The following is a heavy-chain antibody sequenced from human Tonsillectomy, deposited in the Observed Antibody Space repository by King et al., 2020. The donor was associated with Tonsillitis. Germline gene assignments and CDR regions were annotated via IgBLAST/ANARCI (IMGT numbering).Heavy chain of an antibody. D-gene: IGHD7-27*01. V-gene: IGHV3-11*06. CDR2: ISSSSSYT. CDR3: GRALPNWGTSYWYFDL. Sequence: VQLVESGGGLVKPGGSLRLSCAASGFTFSDYYMSWIRQAPGKGLEWVSYISSSSSYTNYAESVKGRFTISRDNAKNSLYLQMNSLRAEDTAVYYCGRALPNWGTSYWYFDLWGRGTLVTVSS. CDR1: GFTFSDYY. J-gene: IGHJ2*01.